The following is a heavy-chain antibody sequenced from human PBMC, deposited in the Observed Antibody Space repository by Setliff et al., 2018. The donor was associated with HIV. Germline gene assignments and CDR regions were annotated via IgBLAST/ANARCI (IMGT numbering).Heavy chain of an antibody. D-gene: IGHD2-15*01. J-gene: IGHJ4*02. Sequence: SLRLSCAASGFTFDDYAMHWVRQAPGKGLEWVSGIAWHGGDPRYADSVEGRFTISRDNAKNTVYLQMNSLRPEDTAVYYCATLWMRGGYFDTWGQGTLVTVSS. CDR2: IAWHGGDP. V-gene: IGHV3-9*01. CDR1: GFTFDDYA. CDR3: ATLWMRGGYFDT.